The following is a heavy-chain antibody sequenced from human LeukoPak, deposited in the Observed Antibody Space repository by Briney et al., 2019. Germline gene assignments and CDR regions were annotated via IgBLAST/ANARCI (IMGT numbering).Heavy chain of an antibody. CDR3: ARDGNKAGANWFDP. J-gene: IGHJ5*02. CDR2: IYYSGST. CDR1: GGSVSSGSYY. V-gene: IGHV4-31*03. D-gene: IGHD4-23*01. Sequence: SETLSLTCTVSGGSVSSGSYYWSWIRQHPGKGLEWIGYIYYSGSTYYNPSLKSRVTISVDTSKNQFSLKLSSVTAADTAVYYCARDGNKAGANWFDPWGQGTLVTVSS.